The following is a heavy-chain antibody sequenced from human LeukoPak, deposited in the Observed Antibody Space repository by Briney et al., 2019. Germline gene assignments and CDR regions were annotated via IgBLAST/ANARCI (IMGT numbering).Heavy chain of an antibody. CDR3: AKEGDSGWYGDY. D-gene: IGHD6-19*01. J-gene: IGHJ4*02. CDR2: ISYDGSNK. V-gene: IGHV3-30*18. Sequence: GGSLRLSCAGCGFTFSSYGMHWVRQAPGKGLDWVALISYDGSNKYYADSVKGRFTISRDNSKKTLYLQMNSLRAEDTAIYYCAKEGDSGWYGDYWGQGTLVTVSS. CDR1: GFTFSSYG.